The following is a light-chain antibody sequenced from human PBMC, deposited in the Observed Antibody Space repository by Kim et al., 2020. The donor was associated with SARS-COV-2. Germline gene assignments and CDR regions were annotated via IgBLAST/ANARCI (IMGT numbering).Light chain of an antibody. CDR2: DIT. CDR3: SSYTTSGTLV. CDR1: SSDIGDSKH. Sequence: GQSITISCIGSSSDIGDSKHVCWYQQHPGKAPKLIIYDITNRPSGLSSRFSGSKSGNTASLTISGLQGDDEAVYYCSSYTTSGTLVFGGGTKVTVL. V-gene: IGLV2-14*03. J-gene: IGLJ2*01.